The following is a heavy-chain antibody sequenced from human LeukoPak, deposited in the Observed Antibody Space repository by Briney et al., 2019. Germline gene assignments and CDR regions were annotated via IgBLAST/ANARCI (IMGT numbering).Heavy chain of an antibody. Sequence: ASVKVSFKASEYSFTGYNIYWMRQAPGQGLEWMGRINFDSGGTNSAQKSQGRVTMTRDTSVSTAYMELTRLISDDTAVYYCARLSIPDYYFDLWGQGAPVTVSS. CDR1: EYSFTGYN. D-gene: IGHD4/OR15-4a*01. CDR2: INFDSGGT. CDR3: ARLSIPDYYFDL. V-gene: IGHV1-2*06. J-gene: IGHJ4*02.